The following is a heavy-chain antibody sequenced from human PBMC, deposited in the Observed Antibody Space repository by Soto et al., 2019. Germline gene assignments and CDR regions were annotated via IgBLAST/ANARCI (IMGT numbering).Heavy chain of an antibody. CDR3: ARAVNTIFGVVRPYYYGMDV. CDR2: IYYSGST. Sequence: SGTLSLTCTVSGGSISSYYWSWMRQPPGKGLEWIGYIYYSGSTNYNPSLKSRVTISVDTSKNQFSLKLSSVTAADTAVYYCARAVNTIFGVVRPYYYGMDVWGQGTTVTVSS. D-gene: IGHD3-3*01. V-gene: IGHV4-59*01. CDR1: GGSISSYY. J-gene: IGHJ6*02.